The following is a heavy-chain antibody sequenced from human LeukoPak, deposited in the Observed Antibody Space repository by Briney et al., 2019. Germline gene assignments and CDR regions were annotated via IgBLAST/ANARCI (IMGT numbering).Heavy chain of an antibody. V-gene: IGHV1-18*01. D-gene: IGHD3-16*01. CDR2: ISPYNGNT. Sequence: GASVKVSCKASGYTFTSYGISWVRQAPGQGLEWMGWISPYNGNTNYAQKLQGRVTMTTDTSTSTAYMELRCLRSDATAVYCCAIDLGLDAFYIWGQGTMVTVSS. J-gene: IGHJ3*02. CDR3: AIDLGLDAFYI. CDR1: GYTFTSYG.